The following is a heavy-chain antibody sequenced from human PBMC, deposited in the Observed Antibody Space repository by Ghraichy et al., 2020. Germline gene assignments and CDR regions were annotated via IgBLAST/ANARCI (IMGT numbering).Heavy chain of an antibody. J-gene: IGHJ4*02. D-gene: IGHD3-3*01. Sequence: SETLSLTCAVYNESFSGFYWSWIRQPPGKGLEWIGESNHTGSTKYSPSLKSQVTIPVDTSKNQFSLRLRSVTAADTAVYYCPKSRAIFGVVHAFDSWGQGTVVTVSS. CDR3: PKSRAIFGVVHAFDS. V-gene: IGHV4-34*01. CDR1: NESFSGFY. CDR2: SNHTGST.